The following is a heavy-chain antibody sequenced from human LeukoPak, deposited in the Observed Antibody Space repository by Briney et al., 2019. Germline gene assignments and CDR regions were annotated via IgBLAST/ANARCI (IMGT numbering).Heavy chain of an antibody. V-gene: IGHV3-7*04. CDR3: ARGRYLQSHFDS. CDR2: IKQDGSEK. Sequence: GGSLRLSCAASGFTFSSYWMSWVRQAPGKGLEWVANIKQDGSEKYYVDSVKGRFTISRDNSKNTLYLHMKSLRAEDTAVHYCARGRYLQSHFDSWGQGSLVTVSS. D-gene: IGHD4-11*01. CDR1: GFTFSSYW. J-gene: IGHJ4*02.